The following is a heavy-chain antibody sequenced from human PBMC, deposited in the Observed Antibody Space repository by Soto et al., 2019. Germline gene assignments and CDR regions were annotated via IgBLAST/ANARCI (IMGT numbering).Heavy chain of an antibody. V-gene: IGHV3-30-3*01. CDR2: ISFDENSR. J-gene: IGHJ5*02. CDR3: ARDCMPGSGANWAANRFDP. Sequence: QVQLVESGGGVVQPGTSLRLSCAASGFTFSSYAIHWVRQAPGKGLECLAVISFDENSRYYADSVKGRFTISRDNSKNTLYLQVSSLRSEDTAVYYCARDCMPGSGANWAANRFDPWGQGTLVTVSS. CDR1: GFTFSSYA. D-gene: IGHD3-10*01.